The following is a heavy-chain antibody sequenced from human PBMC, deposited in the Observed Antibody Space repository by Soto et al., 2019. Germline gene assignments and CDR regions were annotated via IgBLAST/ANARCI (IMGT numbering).Heavy chain of an antibody. Sequence: PSETLSLTCTVSGEYISSGYHWAWIRQPPGKGLEWSASIFHTGTTYYNQSFKSGVTISLDTSANQFSLKLSSVTAADTAVYYCARASTLGYNWFDPWGQGTLVTVSS. J-gene: IGHJ5*02. D-gene: IGHD3-16*01. CDR3: ARASTLGYNWFDP. CDR1: GEYISSGYH. V-gene: IGHV4-38-2*02. CDR2: IFHTGTT.